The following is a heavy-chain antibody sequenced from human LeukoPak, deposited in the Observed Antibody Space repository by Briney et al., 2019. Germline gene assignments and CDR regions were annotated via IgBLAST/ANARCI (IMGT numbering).Heavy chain of an antibody. D-gene: IGHD1-26*01. J-gene: IGHJ4*02. CDR3: ARHLTVGTTNCPFDH. CDR2: IYPGDSDT. V-gene: IGHV5-51*01. Sequence: GESLKISCKGSGYSFTTYWIGWVRQLPGKGLEWMGIIYPGDSDTRYSPSFQGQVTISADKSISTAYLQWSSLKASDTAMYYCARHLTVGTTNCPFDHWGQGNLVTVSS. CDR1: GYSFTTYW.